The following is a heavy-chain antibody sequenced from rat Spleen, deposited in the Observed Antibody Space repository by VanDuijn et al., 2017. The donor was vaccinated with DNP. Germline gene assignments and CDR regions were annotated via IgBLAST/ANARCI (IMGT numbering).Heavy chain of an antibody. Sequence: EVQVVESGGGLVQPKESLKISCAASGFTFNTAAIYWVRQAPGKGLEWVASIKTDGGSTYYPDSVKGRFTISRDNAENTVYLQMNSLRSEDTATYYCAKVRTTGIPGFAYWGQGTLVTVSS. D-gene: IGHD1-9*01. CDR1: GFTFNTAA. CDR3: AKVRTTGIPGFAY. CDR2: IKTDGGST. V-gene: IGHV5-58*01. J-gene: IGHJ3*01.